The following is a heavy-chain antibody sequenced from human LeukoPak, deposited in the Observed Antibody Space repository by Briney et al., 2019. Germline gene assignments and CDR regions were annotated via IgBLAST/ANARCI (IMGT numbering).Heavy chain of an antibody. CDR2: IYSGGST. J-gene: IGHJ4*02. Sequence: GGSLRLSCAASGFTVSSNYMSWVRQAPGKRLEWVSVIYSGGSTYYADSVKGRFTISRDNSKNTLYLQMNSLRAEDTAVYYCARDRGGGYYDSTSDYWGQGTLVTVSS. V-gene: IGHV3-66*02. CDR3: ARDRGGGYYDSTSDY. D-gene: IGHD3-22*01. CDR1: GFTVSSNY.